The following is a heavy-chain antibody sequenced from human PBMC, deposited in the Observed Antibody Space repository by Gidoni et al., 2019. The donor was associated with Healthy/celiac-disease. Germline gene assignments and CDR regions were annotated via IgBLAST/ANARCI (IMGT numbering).Heavy chain of an antibody. CDR2: ISSSSSTI. CDR3: ARTLYYGSGSYSYYYYGMDV. CDR1: GFTFSSYR. J-gene: IGHJ6*02. Sequence: EVHMVESGGGLVQTGWSLRLSCAGSGFTFSSYRMNWVRQAPGKGLEWVSYISSSSSTIYYADSVKGRFTISRDNAKNSLYLQMNSLRDEDTAVYYCARTLYYGSGSYSYYYYGMDVWGQGTTVTVSS. V-gene: IGHV3-48*02. D-gene: IGHD3-10*01.